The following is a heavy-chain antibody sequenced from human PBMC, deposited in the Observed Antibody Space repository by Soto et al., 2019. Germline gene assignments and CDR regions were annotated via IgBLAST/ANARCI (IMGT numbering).Heavy chain of an antibody. CDR1: GGSISSSSYY. V-gene: IGHV4-39*01. D-gene: IGHD4-17*01. J-gene: IGHJ6*03. CDR2: IYYSGST. CDR3: ASLMTTVTLPPREHHRYYYYYMDV. Sequence: SETLSLTCTVSGGSISSSSYYWGWIRQPPGKGLEWIGSIYYSGSTYYNPSLKSRVTISVDTSKNQFSLKLSSVTAADTAVYYCASLMTTVTLPPREHHRYYYYYMDVWGKGTTVTVSS.